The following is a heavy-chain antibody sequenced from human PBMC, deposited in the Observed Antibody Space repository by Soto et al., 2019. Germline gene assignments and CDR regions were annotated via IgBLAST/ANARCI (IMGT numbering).Heavy chain of an antibody. CDR1: GYTFSSYG. Sequence: QVQLVQSGPEVKKPGASVKVSCKASGYTFSSYGISWVRQAPGQGFEWMAWISVDNGNTNFAQRFQGRVTMTTDTRASTAYMEARGLRSDDTAVYYGARLRQGDYRSRIGNPYYDYMDGCGEGTRVTVSS. J-gene: IGHJ6*03. D-gene: IGHD3-16*01. CDR2: ISVDNGNT. CDR3: ARLRQGDYRSRIGNPYYDYMDG. V-gene: IGHV1-18*01.